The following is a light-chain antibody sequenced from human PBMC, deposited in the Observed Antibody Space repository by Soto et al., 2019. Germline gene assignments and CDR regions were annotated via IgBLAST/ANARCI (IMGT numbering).Light chain of an antibody. V-gene: IGKV1-17*03. Sequence: DIQLTQSPSAMSASVGDRVTITCRANQGISNDLVWFQQKPGKVPKRLISAASSLQSGVPSRFSGSGYGTEFTLTISSLQPEDFATYYCLQYKSYPRTFGQGTKVEIK. J-gene: IGKJ1*01. CDR3: LQYKSYPRT. CDR2: AAS. CDR1: QGISND.